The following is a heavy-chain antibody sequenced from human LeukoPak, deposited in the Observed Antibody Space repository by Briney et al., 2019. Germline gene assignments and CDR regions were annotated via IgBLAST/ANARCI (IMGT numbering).Heavy chain of an antibody. J-gene: IGHJ4*02. CDR2: INPNSGGT. CDR1: GYTFTGYY. V-gene: IGHV1-2*02. Sequence: GASVKVSCKASGYTFTGYYMHWVRQAPGQGLEWMGWINPNSGGTNYAQKFQGRVTMTRDTSISTAYMELSRLRSDDTAVYYCARAQFFKLEGPFDYWGQGTLVTVSS. CDR3: ARAQFFKLEGPFDY. D-gene: IGHD1-1*01.